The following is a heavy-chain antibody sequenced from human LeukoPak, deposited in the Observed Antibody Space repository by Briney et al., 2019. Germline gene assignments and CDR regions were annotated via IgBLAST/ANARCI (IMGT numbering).Heavy chain of an antibody. D-gene: IGHD3-10*01. CDR3: ARGMVRGVIRYYGMDV. CDR1: GFTFSSYE. J-gene: IGHJ6*04. Sequence: PGGSLRLSCAASGFTFSSYEMNWVRQAPGKGLEWDSYISSSGSTIYYADSVKGRFTISRDNAKNSLYLQMNSLRAEDTAVYYCARGMVRGVIRYYGMDVWGKGTTVTVSS. CDR2: ISSSGSTI. V-gene: IGHV3-48*03.